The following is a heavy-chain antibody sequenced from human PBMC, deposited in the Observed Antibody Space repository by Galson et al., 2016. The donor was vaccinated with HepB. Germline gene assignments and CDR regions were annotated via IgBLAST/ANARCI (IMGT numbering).Heavy chain of an antibody. CDR1: RYTFTVYY. CDR3: AREARRDGYNLDY. Sequence: SVKVSCKASRYTFTVYYIQWVRQAPGQGLEWMGRINPNSGGTNYPQRFQGRVNMTRDTSINTVYMELTSLRSDDTAVYYCAREARRDGYNLDYWGQGTLVTVSS. D-gene: IGHD5-24*01. V-gene: IGHV1-2*06. CDR2: INPNSGGT. J-gene: IGHJ4*02.